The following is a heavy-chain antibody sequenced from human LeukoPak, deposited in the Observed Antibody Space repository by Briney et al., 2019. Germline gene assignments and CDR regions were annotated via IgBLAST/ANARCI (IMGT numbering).Heavy chain of an antibody. CDR2: ISSRGGAI. V-gene: IGHV3-11*04. J-gene: IGHJ4*02. Sequence: RGSLRLSCAASGFTFSDYYMSWIRQAPGKGLEWVSYISSRGGAIYYADSVKGRFTISRDDAENSLYLQLNSLRVEDTAVYYCTRGRRTNEYWGQGTLVTVSS. CDR3: TRGRRTNEY. D-gene: IGHD1-1*01. CDR1: GFTFSDYY.